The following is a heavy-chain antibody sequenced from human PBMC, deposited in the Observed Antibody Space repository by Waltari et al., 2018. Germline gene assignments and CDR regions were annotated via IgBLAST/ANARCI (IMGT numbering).Heavy chain of an antibody. Sequence: EVQLVESGGGLGEPGGSLRLSCAGRGCIFCTAWMHWARQAPGKGLEWVGRIKSRITGGTTEYGAPVKGRFTISRDDSKDTVYLQMNSLKTEDTGVYYCGDFTAFDYWGQGSLVIVSS. J-gene: IGHJ4*02. V-gene: IGHV3-15*01. CDR3: GDFTAFDY. CDR2: IKSRITGGTT. D-gene: IGHD2-8*02. CDR1: GCIFCTAW.